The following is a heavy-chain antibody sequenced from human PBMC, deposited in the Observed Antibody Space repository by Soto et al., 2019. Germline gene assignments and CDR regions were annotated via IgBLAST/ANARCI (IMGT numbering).Heavy chain of an antibody. V-gene: IGHV3-11*01. CDR2: ISRSGDTI. D-gene: IGHD2-2*01. J-gene: IGHJ3*01. CDR3: AWITGWFEADAIAF. Sequence: GGSLRLSCAVSGFRLSDYEMSWIRQAPGKGPEWVSFISRSGDTIYYVDSVKGRFSISRDNAKNSVYLQVRSLRVEDTAAYFCAWITGWFEADAIAFWGPGTIVT. CDR1: GFRLSDYE.